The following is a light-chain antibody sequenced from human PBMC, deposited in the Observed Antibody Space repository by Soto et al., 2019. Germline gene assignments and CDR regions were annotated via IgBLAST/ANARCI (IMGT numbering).Light chain of an antibody. CDR3: QQYGSSPT. CDR1: QSLTTSY. V-gene: IGKV3-20*01. J-gene: IGKJ5*01. CDR2: GAS. Sequence: EIVLTQSPGTLSLFPGERATLSCRASQSLTTSYLAWYQQKPGQAPRLLIYGASSRATGIPDRFSGSGSGTDFTITISRLEPEDFAVYYCQQYGSSPTFGQGTRLEIK.